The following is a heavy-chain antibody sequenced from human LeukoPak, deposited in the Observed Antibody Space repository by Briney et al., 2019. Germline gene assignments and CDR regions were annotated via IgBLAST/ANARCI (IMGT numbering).Heavy chain of an antibody. CDR2: ISGSGGST. CDR3: AKDRDTAMVSPGGNY. J-gene: IGHJ4*02. CDR1: GFTFSSYG. D-gene: IGHD5-18*01. V-gene: IGHV3-23*01. Sequence: GGSLRLSCAASGFTFSSYGMSWVRQAPGKGLEWVSAISGSGGSTYYADSVKGRFTISRDNSKNTLYLQMNSLRAEDTAVYYCAKDRDTAMVSPGGNYWGQGTLVTVSS.